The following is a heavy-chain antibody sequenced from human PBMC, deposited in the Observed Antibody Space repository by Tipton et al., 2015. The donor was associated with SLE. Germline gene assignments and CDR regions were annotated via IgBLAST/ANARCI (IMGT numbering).Heavy chain of an antibody. J-gene: IGHJ3*02. CDR2: IYYSGST. Sequence: LRLSCTVSGGSISSSSYYWGWIRQPPGKGLEWIGSIYYSGSTYYNPSLKSRVTISVDTSKNQFSLKLSSVTAADTAVYYCARGRPASDIWGQGTMVTVSS. V-gene: IGHV4-39*07. CDR3: ARGRPASDI. CDR1: GGSISSSSYY.